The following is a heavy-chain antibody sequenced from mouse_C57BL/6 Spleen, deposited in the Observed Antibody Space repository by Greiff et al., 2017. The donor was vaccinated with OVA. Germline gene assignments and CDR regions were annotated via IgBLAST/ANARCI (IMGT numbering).Heavy chain of an antibody. CDR3: ARSSYYGNYGWYFDV. D-gene: IGHD2-1*01. Sequence: VQLQQSGAELVRPGSSVKLSCKASGYTFTSYWMDWVKQRPGQGLEWIGNIYSSDSETHYNPKRKDKATLTVDKSFLTGYMQLSSLTSEDSAVYNCARSSYYGNYGWYFDVWGTGTTVTVSS. CDR2: IYSSDSET. V-gene: IGHV1-61*01. CDR1: GYTFTSYW. J-gene: IGHJ1*03.